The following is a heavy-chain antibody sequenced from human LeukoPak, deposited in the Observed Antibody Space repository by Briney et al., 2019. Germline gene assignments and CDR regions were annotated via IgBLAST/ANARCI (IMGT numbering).Heavy chain of an antibody. CDR2: IYYSGST. Sequence: SETLSLTCTVSGGSISSYYWSWIRQPPGKGLEWIGYIYYSGSTNYNPSLKSRVTISVDTSKNQFSLKLSSVTAADTAVYYCARLTTVVTGHDYWGQGTLVTVSS. V-gene: IGHV4-59*08. J-gene: IGHJ4*02. CDR3: ARLTTVVTGHDY. D-gene: IGHD4-23*01. CDR1: GGSISSYY.